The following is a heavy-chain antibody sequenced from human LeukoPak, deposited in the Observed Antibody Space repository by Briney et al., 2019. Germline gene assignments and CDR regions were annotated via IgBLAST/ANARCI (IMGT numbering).Heavy chain of an antibody. J-gene: IGHJ4*02. CDR3: ARNTYYYDSSGYYLDY. CDR2: ITPIFGTA. CDR1: GGTFSSYA. D-gene: IGHD3-22*01. Sequence: SVKVSCKASGGTFSSYAISWVRQAPGQGLEWMGGITPIFGTANYAQKFQGRVTITTDESTSTAYMELSSLRSEDTAVYYCARNTYYYDSSGYYLDYWGQGTLVTVSS. V-gene: IGHV1-69*05.